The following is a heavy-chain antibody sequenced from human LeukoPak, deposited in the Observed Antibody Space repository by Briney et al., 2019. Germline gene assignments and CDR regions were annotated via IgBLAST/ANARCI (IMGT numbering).Heavy chain of an antibody. D-gene: IGHD2-2*01. J-gene: IGHJ6*02. CDR3: ARGLRRSSGPAAICCYYYGMDV. V-gene: IGHV1-8*01. Sequence: ASVTVSCKASGYTFTSYGINWVRQAPGQGLEWMGWMNPNSGNTGYAQKFQGRVTMTRNSSISTAYMELSSLRSEDTAVYYCARGLRRSSGPAAICCYYYGMDVWGQGTTVTVSS. CDR2: MNPNSGNT. CDR1: GYTFTSYG.